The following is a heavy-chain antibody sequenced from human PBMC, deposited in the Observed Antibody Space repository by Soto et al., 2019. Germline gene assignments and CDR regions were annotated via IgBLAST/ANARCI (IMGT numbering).Heavy chain of an antibody. Sequence: EVQQLESGGGLVQPGGSLRLSCAASGFTFSSYAMSWVRQAPGKGLEWVSAISGSGDSTYYADSVKGRFTISRDNSKNTRYLQMNSLRAEDTAVYYCAKRGVGFDFEYWGQGTLVTVSS. CDR3: AKRGVGFDFEY. J-gene: IGHJ4*02. CDR1: GFTFSSYA. D-gene: IGHD1-26*01. V-gene: IGHV3-23*01. CDR2: ISGSGDST.